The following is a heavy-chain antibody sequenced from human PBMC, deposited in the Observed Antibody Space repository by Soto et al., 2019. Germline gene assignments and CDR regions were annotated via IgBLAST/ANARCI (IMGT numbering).Heavy chain of an antibody. CDR3: ARTYRDFYGLDV. D-gene: IGHD4-4*01. J-gene: IGHJ6*02. Sequence: VQLVESGGGLVQPGGSLRLSCEASGFTFRNYDMHWVRQGTGTGLEWVSGISAAGDPDYADSVEGRFTIARENAQNYFFLQMNSLRVGDTAVYYCARTYRDFYGLDVWGQGTTVIVSS. CDR2: ISAAGDP. CDR1: GFTFRNYD. V-gene: IGHV3-13*05.